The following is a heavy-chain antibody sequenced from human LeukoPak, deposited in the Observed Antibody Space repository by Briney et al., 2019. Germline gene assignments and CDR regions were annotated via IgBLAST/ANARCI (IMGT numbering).Heavy chain of an antibody. CDR2: ISSSGDTI. CDR1: GFTFSSYG. CDR3: ARASLRYCSGGNRQDFDF. V-gene: IGHV3-48*03. J-gene: IGHJ4*02. Sequence: PGGSLRLSCAASGFTFSSYGVNWVRQAPGKGLEWLSYISSSGDTIYYADSVKGRFTISRDNAKSLLYLQMNSLRAEDTALYYCARASLRYCSGGNRQDFDFWGQGTLVTVSS. D-gene: IGHD2-15*01.